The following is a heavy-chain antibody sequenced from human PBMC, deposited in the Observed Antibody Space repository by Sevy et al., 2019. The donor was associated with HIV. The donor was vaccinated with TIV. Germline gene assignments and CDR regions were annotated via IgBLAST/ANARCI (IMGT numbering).Heavy chain of an antibody. CDR2: VSYDGSSK. Sequence: GESLKISCVGSGFTIRNFGVHWLRQAPGKGLEWLSVVSYDGSSKYYVDSVKGRFIVSRDNSKNTLYLQMNSLRTEDTAVYYCARGGSGDYYYYGVDVWGQGTTVTVSS. D-gene: IGHD3-10*01. J-gene: IGHJ6*02. CDR3: ARGGSGDYYYYGVDV. V-gene: IGHV3-30*03. CDR1: GFTIRNFG.